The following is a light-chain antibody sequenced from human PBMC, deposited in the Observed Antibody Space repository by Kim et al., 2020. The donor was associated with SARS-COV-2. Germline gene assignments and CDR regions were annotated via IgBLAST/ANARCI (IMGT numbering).Light chain of an antibody. CDR1: QSVSSN. CDR3: QQYNNWPMYT. CDR2: GAS. Sequence: EIVMTQSPATLSVSPGERATLSCRASQSVSSNLAWYQQKPGQAPRLLIYGASTRATGIPARFSGSGSGTEFTLTISSLQSEDFAVHYCQQYNNWPMYTFGQGTKLEI. J-gene: IGKJ2*01. V-gene: IGKV3-15*01.